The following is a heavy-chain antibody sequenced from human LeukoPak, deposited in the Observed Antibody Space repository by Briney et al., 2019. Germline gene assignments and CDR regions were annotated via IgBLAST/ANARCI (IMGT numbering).Heavy chain of an antibody. Sequence: ASVKVSCKASGYTFTSYDINWVRQATGQGLEWMGWMNPNSGNTGYAQKFQGRVTITTDESTSTAYMELSSLRSEDTAVYYCANSAGRRYAFDIWGQGTMVTVSS. D-gene: IGHD2-15*01. V-gene: IGHV1-8*03. CDR2: MNPNSGNT. CDR1: GYTFTSYD. CDR3: ANSAGRRYAFDI. J-gene: IGHJ3*02.